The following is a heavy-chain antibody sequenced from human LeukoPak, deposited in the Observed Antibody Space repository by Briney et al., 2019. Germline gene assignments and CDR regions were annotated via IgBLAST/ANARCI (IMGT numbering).Heavy chain of an antibody. CDR1: GFTFSSYA. V-gene: IGHV3-23*01. CDR3: AKDLTKWGYYFDY. CDR2: ISGSGGST. J-gene: IGHJ4*02. Sequence: PGGSLRLSCAASGFTFSSYAMSWVRQAPGKGLEWVSAISGSGGSTYYADSVKGRFTITRDNSKNTLYLQMNSLRAEDTAVYYCAKDLTKWGYYFDYWGQGTLVTVSS. D-gene: IGHD1-26*01.